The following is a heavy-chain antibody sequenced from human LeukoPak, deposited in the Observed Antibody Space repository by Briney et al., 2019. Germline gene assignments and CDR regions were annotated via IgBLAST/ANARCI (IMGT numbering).Heavy chain of an antibody. CDR1: GGSISSGGYY. Sequence: PSETLSLTCAVSGGSISSGGYYWSWIRQPPGKGLEWIGYIYYSGSTNYNPSLKSRVTISVDTSKNQFSLKLSSVTAADTAVYYCARANIDYGDYVDSYYFDYWGQGTLVTVSS. D-gene: IGHD4-17*01. V-gene: IGHV4-61*08. CDR3: ARANIDYGDYVDSYYFDY. J-gene: IGHJ4*02. CDR2: IYYSGST.